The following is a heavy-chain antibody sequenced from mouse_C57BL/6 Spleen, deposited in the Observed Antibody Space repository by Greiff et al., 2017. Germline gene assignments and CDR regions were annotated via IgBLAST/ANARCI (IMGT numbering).Heavy chain of an antibody. CDR2: IDPSDSGT. J-gene: IGHJ2*01. V-gene: IGHV1-52*01. Sequence: QVQLQQPGAELVRPGSSVKLSCKASGYTFTSYWMHWVKQRPIQGLEWIGNIDPSDSGTHYNQKFKDKATLTVDKSSSTAYMQLSSLPSEDSAVYYCARSNYGSPFDYWGQGTTLTVSS. CDR3: ARSNYGSPFDY. CDR1: GYTFTSYW. D-gene: IGHD1-1*01.